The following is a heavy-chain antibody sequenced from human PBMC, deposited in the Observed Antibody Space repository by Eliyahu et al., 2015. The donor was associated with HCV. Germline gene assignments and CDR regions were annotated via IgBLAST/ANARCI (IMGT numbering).Heavy chain of an antibody. V-gene: IGHV1-2*06. Sequence: QVQLVQSGTEVKKPGASVKVSCKASGYPFTDHDMHWVRQAPGQGLEWMGRINPNTGVTNYAQKFQNRVTMTSDTSISTAYMELSRLRSDDTAVYYCAGDSGSDLYYFDYWGQGTLVTVSS. CDR3: AGDSGSDLYYFDY. CDR2: INPNTGVT. CDR1: GYPFTDHD. J-gene: IGHJ4*02. D-gene: IGHD1-26*01.